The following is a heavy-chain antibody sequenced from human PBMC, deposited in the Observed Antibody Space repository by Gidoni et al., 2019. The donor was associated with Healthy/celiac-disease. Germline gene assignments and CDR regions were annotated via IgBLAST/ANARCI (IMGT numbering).Heavy chain of an antibody. J-gene: IGHJ4*02. CDR2: INPSGGST. CDR3: ARRGLDYYDSSGYHLGY. D-gene: IGHD3-22*01. Sequence: QVQLVQSGAEVKKPGASVKVSCKASGYTFTSYYMPWVRQAPGQGREWMGVINPSGGSTSYAQKFQGRVTMTRDTSTSTVYMELSSLRSEDTAVYYCARRGLDYYDSSGYHLGYWGQGTLVTVSS. CDR1: GYTFTSYY. V-gene: IGHV1-46*01.